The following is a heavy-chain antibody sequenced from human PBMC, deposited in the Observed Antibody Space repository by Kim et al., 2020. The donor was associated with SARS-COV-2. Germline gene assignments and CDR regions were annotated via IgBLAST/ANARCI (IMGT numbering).Heavy chain of an antibody. D-gene: IGHD2-15*01. CDR1: GYTFTSYG. CDR2: ISAYNGNT. Sequence: ASVKVSCKASGYTFTSYGISWVRQAPGQGLEWMGWISAYNGNTNYAQKLQGRVTMTTDTSTSTAYMELRSLRSDDTAVYYCARDRSGYCSGGSCYDYHDRSWFDPWGQGTLVTVSS. V-gene: IGHV1-18*01. CDR3: ARDRSGYCSGGSCYDYHDRSWFDP. J-gene: IGHJ5*02.